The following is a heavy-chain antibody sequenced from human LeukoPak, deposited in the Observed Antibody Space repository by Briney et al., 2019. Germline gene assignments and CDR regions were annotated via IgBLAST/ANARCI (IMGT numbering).Heavy chain of an antibody. Sequence: GGSLRLSCAASGFTFSSYAMSWVRQAPGKGLEWVLAISGSGGSTYYADSVKGRFTISRDNSKNTLYLQMNSLRAEDTAVYYCARVWYSGSYPVDYWGQGTLVTVSS. V-gene: IGHV3-23*01. CDR3: ARVWYSGSYPVDY. CDR2: ISGSGGST. J-gene: IGHJ4*02. D-gene: IGHD1-26*01. CDR1: GFTFSSYA.